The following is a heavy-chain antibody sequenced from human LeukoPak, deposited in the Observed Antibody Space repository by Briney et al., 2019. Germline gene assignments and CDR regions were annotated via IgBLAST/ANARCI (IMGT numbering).Heavy chain of an antibody. V-gene: IGHV5-51*01. Sequence: GESLKISCRGSGYSFTNFWIGWVRQMPGKGLEWMGIIYPGDSDTRYSPSFQGQVTISADKSISTAYLKWSSLKASDTAMYYCATIYCSGGSCYSGDAFDFWGQGTTVTVSS. CDR2: IYPGDSDT. J-gene: IGHJ3*01. CDR3: ATIYCSGGSCYSGDAFDF. CDR1: GYSFTNFW. D-gene: IGHD2-15*01.